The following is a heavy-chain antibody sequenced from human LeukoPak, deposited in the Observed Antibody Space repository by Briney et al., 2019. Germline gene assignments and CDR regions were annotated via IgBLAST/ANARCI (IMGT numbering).Heavy chain of an antibody. J-gene: IGHJ4*02. CDR2: ISRDGRNK. V-gene: IGHV3-30*18. Sequence: GGSLRLSCAAAGFTFSAFNIHWVRQAPGKGLEWVAVISRDGRNKYFADCVKGRFTISRDNSKNTLYLQMNSLRAEDTAVYYCAKYLSGSFDYWGQGTLVTVSS. CDR3: AKYLSGSFDY. CDR1: GFTFSAFN. D-gene: IGHD3-22*01.